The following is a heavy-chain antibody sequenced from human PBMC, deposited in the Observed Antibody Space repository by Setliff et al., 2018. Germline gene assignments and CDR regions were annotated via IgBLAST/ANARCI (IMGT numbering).Heavy chain of an antibody. Sequence: SETLSLTCTVSGGSISSSSYYWGWIRQPPGKGLEWIGSIYYSGSTYYNPSLKSRVTISVDTSKNQFSLKLSSVTAADTAVYYCARVAQYSSSSFYYYYYGMNVWGQGTTVTVSS. D-gene: IGHD6-6*01. CDR1: GGSISSSSYY. V-gene: IGHV4-39*07. J-gene: IGHJ6*02. CDR2: IYYSGST. CDR3: ARVAQYSSSSFYYYYYGMNV.